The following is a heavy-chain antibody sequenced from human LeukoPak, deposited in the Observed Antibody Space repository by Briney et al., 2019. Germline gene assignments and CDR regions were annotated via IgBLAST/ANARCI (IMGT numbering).Heavy chain of an antibody. V-gene: IGHV4-59*11. CDR2: VSSDGST. Sequence: SETLSLTCTVSGGSISTHYWSWIRQPPGKGLEWIGYVSSDGSTNYNPSLKSRVTISVDTSKNQFSLKLGSVTAADTAIYYCARGGYFDSMIFWGQGTLVTVSS. CDR3: ARGGYFDSMIF. D-gene: IGHD3/OR15-3a*01. J-gene: IGHJ4*02. CDR1: GGSISTHY.